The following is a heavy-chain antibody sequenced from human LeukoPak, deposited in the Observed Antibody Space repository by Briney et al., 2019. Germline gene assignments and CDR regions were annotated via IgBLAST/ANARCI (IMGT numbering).Heavy chain of an antibody. CDR2: IKQDGSEK. CDR1: GFTFSSYW. J-gene: IGHJ4*02. CDR3: AKAGSQLWGYDSNGYFPYY. Sequence: GGSLRLSCAASGFTFSSYWMSWVRQAPGKGLEWVANIKQDGSEKYYVDSVKGRFTISRDNAKNSLYLQMNSLRAEDTAVYYCAKAGSQLWGYDSNGYFPYYWGQGTLVTVSS. D-gene: IGHD3-22*01. V-gene: IGHV3-7*01.